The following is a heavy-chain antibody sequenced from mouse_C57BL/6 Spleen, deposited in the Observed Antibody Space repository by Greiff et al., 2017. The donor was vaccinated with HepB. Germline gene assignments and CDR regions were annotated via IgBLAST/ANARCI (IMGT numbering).Heavy chain of an antibody. J-gene: IGHJ4*01. Sequence: QVHVKQSGAELAKPGASVKLSCKASGYTFTSYWMHWVKQRPGQGLEWIGYINPSSGYTKYNQKFKDKATLTADKSSSTAYMQLSSLTYEDSAVFYCARDYGNYYAMDYWGQGTSVTVSS. D-gene: IGHD2-1*01. CDR2: INPSSGYT. CDR1: GYTFTSYW. CDR3: ARDYGNYYAMDY. V-gene: IGHV1-7*01.